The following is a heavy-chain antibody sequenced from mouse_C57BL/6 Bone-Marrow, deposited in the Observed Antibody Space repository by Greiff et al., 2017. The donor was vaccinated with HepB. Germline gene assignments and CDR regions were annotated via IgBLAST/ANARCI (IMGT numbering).Heavy chain of an antibody. CDR2: IRNKANGYTT. CDR3: ARYTTTAGYFDV. CDR1: GFTFTDYY. D-gene: IGHD1-2*01. Sequence: EVQGVESGGGLVQPGGSLSLSCAASGFTFTDYYMSWVRQPPGKALEWLGFIRNKANGYTTEYSASVKGRFTISRDNSQSILYLQMNALRAEDSATYYRARYTTTAGYFDVWGTGTTVTVSS. J-gene: IGHJ1*03. V-gene: IGHV7-3*01.